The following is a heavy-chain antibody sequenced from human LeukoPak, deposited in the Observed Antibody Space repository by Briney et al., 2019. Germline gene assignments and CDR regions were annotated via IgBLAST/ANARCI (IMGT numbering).Heavy chain of an antibody. D-gene: IGHD3-10*01. J-gene: IGHJ3*02. Sequence: GGSLRLSCAASGFTFADYGLSWVRQAPGKGLEWVSGINWNGGSTGYADSVKGRITISRDNAKNSLYLQMNSLRAEDTALYYCARPRYYYGSGSYGAFDIWGQGAMVTVSS. CDR1: GFTFADYG. CDR2: INWNGGST. V-gene: IGHV3-20*04. CDR3: ARPRYYYGSGSYGAFDI.